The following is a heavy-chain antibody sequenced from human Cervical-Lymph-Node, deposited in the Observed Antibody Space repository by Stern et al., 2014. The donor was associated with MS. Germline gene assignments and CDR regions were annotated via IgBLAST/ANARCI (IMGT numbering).Heavy chain of an antibody. V-gene: IGHV3-30*03. CDR1: GFTFSSYG. CDR2: ISYDVSHK. Sequence: VQLVESGGAVVQPGGSLRLSCAASGFTFSSYGMHWVRQAPGQGLEWVSVISYDVSHKYYAASVKGRFTISRDNSKNTLHLQMNSVTPDDTAIYYCARDYEDTSMLFDHWGQGTLVTVSS. J-gene: IGHJ4*02. D-gene: IGHD2-8*01. CDR3: ARDYEDTSMLFDH.